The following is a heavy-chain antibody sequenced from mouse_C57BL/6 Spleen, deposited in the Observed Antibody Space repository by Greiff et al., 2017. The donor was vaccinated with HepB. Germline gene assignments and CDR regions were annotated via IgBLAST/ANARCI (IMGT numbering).Heavy chain of an antibody. V-gene: IGHV1-69*01. J-gene: IGHJ4*01. CDR2: IDPSDSYT. Sequence: VQLQQPGAELVMPGASVKLSCKASGYTFTSYWMHWVKQRPGQGLEWIGEIDPSDSYTNYNQKFKGKSTLTVDKSSSTAYMQLSSLTSEDSAVYYCARRGYDYDEGMDYWGQGTSVTVSS. CDR3: ARRGYDYDEGMDY. D-gene: IGHD2-4*01. CDR1: GYTFTSYW.